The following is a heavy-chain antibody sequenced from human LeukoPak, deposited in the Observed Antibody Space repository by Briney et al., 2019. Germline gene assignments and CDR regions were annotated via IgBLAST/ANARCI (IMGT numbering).Heavy chain of an antibody. V-gene: IGHV3-9*01. CDR3: AKDVLLVSGSGSYCDY. Sequence: PGGSLRLSCAASGFTFDDYAMHWVRQAPWKGLEWVSGISWNSGSIGYADSVKGRFTISRDNAKNSLYLQMNSLRAEDTALYYCAKDVLLVSGSGSYCDYWGQGTLVTVSS. J-gene: IGHJ4*02. CDR1: GFTFDDYA. D-gene: IGHD3-10*01. CDR2: ISWNSGSI.